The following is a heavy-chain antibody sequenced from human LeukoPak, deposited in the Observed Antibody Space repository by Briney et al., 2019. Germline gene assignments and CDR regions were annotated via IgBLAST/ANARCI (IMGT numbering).Heavy chain of an antibody. V-gene: IGHV3-15*01. CDR3: TTRIMITFGGVIVIQY. D-gene: IGHD3-16*02. Sequence: PGGSLRLSCTASGFTFSMYAMGWVRQAPGKGLEWVGRIKSKTDGGTTDYAAPVKGRFTISRDDSKNTLYLQMNSLKTEDTAVYYCTTRIMITFGGVIVIQYWGQGTLVTVSS. CDR2: IKSKTDGGTT. CDR1: GFTFSMYA. J-gene: IGHJ4*02.